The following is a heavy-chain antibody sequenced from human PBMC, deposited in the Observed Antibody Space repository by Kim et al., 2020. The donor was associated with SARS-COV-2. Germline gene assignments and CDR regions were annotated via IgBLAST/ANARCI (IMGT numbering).Heavy chain of an antibody. CDR3: ARHSGRKYIVVVPAATYFDY. J-gene: IGHJ4*02. V-gene: IGHV5-10-1*01. CDR2: IDPSDSYT. CDR1: GYSFTSYW. D-gene: IGHD2-2*01. Sequence: GESLKISCKGSGYSFTSYWISWVRQMPGKGLEWMGRIDPSDSYTNYSPSFQGHVTISADKSISTAYLQWSSLKASDTAMYYCARHSGRKYIVVVPAATYFDYWGQGTLVTVSS.